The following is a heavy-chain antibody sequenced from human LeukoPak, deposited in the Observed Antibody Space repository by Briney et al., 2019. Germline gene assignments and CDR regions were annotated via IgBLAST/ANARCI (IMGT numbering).Heavy chain of an antibody. CDR3: ARMGTTVVTANAFDI. CDR2: ISSSSSYI. D-gene: IGHD4-23*01. J-gene: IGHJ3*02. CDR1: GFTFSSYS. Sequence: GGSLRLSCAASGFTFSSYSMNWVRQAPGKGLEWVSSISSSSSYIKYADSVKGRFTISRDNSKNTLYLQMNSLRAEDTAVYYCARMGTTVVTANAFDIWGQGTMVTVSS. V-gene: IGHV3-21*01.